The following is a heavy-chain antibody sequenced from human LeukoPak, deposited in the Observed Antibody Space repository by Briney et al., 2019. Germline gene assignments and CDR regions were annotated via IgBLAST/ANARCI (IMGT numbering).Heavy chain of an antibody. CDR1: GGSLSSYY. CDR2: IYYSGST. D-gene: IGHD3-10*01. Sequence: PSETLSLTCTVSGGSLSSYYWSWLRQPPGKGLEWIGYIYYSGSTNYNPSLKSRVTISVDTSKNQFSLKLSSVTAADTAVYYCAREGSGTNWFDPWGQGTLVTVSS. CDR3: AREGSGTNWFDP. V-gene: IGHV4-59*01. J-gene: IGHJ5*02.